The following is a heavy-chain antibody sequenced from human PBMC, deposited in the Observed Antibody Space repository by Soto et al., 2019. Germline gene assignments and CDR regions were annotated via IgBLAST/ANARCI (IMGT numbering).Heavy chain of an antibody. CDR2: IYYSGST. J-gene: IGHJ4*02. CDR1: GGSITSSSYY. V-gene: IGHV4-39*01. Sequence: SETLYLTCTVSGGSITSSSYYWGWIRQPPGKGLEWIGSIYYSGSTYYNPSLKSRVTISVDTSKNQFSLKLSSVTAADTAVYYCARLGYYDSSGYYYAVYWGQGTLVTVS. D-gene: IGHD3-22*01. CDR3: ARLGYYDSSGYYYAVY.